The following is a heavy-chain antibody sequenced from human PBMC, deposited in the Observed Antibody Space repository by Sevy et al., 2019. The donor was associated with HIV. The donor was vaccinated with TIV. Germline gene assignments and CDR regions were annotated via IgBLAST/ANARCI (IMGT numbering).Heavy chain of an antibody. CDR1: GGSISSYY. CDR3: AGQSAGGWSLDV. V-gene: IGHV4-59*01. D-gene: IGHD6-19*01. Sequence: SETLSLTCTVSGGSISSYYWSWIRQPPGKGLEWIGYIYYSGSTNYNPSLKSRVTISVDTSKNQFSLKLSSVTAADTAVYYCAGQSAGGWSLDVWGQGTTVTVSS. J-gene: IGHJ6*02. CDR2: IYYSGST.